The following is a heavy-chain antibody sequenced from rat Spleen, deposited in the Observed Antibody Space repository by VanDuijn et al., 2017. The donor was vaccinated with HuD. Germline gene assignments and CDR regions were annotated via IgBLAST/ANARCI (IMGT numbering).Heavy chain of an antibody. Sequence: EVQLVESGGGLVQPGRSLKLSCAVSGFTFSDYYMAWVRQAPNKGLEWVATICYEGSSTYYGDSVKVRFTISRDNAKSTLYLQMKSLRSEDTATYYCARPGLGSWYFDFWGPGTMVTVSS. V-gene: IGHV5-22*01. CDR2: ICYEGSST. D-gene: IGHD5-1*01. CDR3: ARPGLGSWYFDF. CDR1: GFTFSDYY. J-gene: IGHJ1*01.